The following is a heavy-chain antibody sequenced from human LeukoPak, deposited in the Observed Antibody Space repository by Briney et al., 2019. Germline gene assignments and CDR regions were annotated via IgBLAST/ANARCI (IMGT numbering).Heavy chain of an antibody. D-gene: IGHD4-17*01. CDR2: INPNSGGT. V-gene: IGHV1-2*06. CDR1: GYTFAGYC. J-gene: IGHJ4*02. CDR3: ARTFMMTTVTQFDY. Sequence: ASVKVSCKASGYTFAGYCMHWVRQAPGQGLEWMGRINPNSGGTNYAQKFQGRVTMTRDTSISTAYMELSRLRSDDTAVYYCARTFMMTTVTQFDYWGQGTLVTVSS.